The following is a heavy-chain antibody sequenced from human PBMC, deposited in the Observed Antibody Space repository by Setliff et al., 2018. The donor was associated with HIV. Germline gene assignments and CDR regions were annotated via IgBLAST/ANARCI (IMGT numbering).Heavy chain of an antibody. J-gene: IGHJ4*02. CDR1: GGSVSSRGYY. D-gene: IGHD3-10*01. CDR2: ILYGGNT. Sequence: PSETLSLTCTVSGGSVSSRGYYWGWIRQPPGKGPEWIANILYGGNTYYNPSLKSRVTISVDTSKNHFSLKLNSVTAADTAVYFCARQGLTMNRGVPAPILYYFDYWGQGILVTVSS. CDR3: ARQGLTMNRGVPAPILYYFDY. V-gene: IGHV4-39*01.